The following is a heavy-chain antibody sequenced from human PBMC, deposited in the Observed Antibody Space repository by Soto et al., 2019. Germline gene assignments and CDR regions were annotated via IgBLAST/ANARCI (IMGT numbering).Heavy chain of an antibody. Sequence: ASVKVSCKASGYTFTSYGISWVRQAPGQGLEWMGWISAYNGNTNYAQKLQGRVTMTTDTSTSTAYMELRSLRSDDTAVYYCATIWFGELSDAFDIWGQGTMVTVSS. V-gene: IGHV1-18*01. D-gene: IGHD3-10*01. CDR2: ISAYNGNT. CDR1: GYTFTSYG. CDR3: ATIWFGELSDAFDI. J-gene: IGHJ3*02.